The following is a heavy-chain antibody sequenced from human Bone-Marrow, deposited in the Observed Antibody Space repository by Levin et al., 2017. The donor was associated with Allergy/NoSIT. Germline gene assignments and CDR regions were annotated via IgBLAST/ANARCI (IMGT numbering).Heavy chain of an antibody. CDR2: IWYDGSNK. V-gene: IGHV3-33*01. D-gene: IGHD6-13*01. J-gene: IGHJ5*02. Sequence: GGSLRLSCAASGFTFTSYGMHWVRQPPGKGLEWVAVIWYDGSNKYYADSVKGRFTISRDNSKNTLYLQMNSLRAEDTAVYYCARGTYIAAGTTTNDLNWFDPWGQGTLVTVSS. CDR1: GFTFTSYG. CDR3: ARGTYIAAGTTTNDLNWFDP.